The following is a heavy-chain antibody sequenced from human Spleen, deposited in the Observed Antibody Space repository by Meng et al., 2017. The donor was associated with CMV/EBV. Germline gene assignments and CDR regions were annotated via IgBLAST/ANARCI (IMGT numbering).Heavy chain of an antibody. CDR3: ARDRVTIFGVVITYYYYGMDV. CDR1: GFNIRPYW. D-gene: IGHD3-3*01. V-gene: IGHV3-7*03. J-gene: IGHJ6*02. Sequence: GESLKISCAVTGFNIRPYWMTWVRQAPGKGLEWVANINQGGNEKYYLDSVKGRFTISRDNPKNSLYLQMNSLRAEDTAVYYCARDRVTIFGVVITYYYYGMDVWGQGTTVTVSS. CDR2: INQGGNEK.